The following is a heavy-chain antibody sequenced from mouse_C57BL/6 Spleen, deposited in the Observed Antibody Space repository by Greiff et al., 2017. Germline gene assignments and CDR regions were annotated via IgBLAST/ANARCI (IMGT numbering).Heavy chain of an antibody. CDR3: ARRSYYGLDY. Sequence: EVKLVESGGGLVKPGGSLKLSCAASGFTFSDYGMHWVRQAPEKGLEWVAYISSGSSTIYYADTVKGRFTISRDNAKNTLFLQMTSLRSEDTAMYYCARRSYYGLDYWGQGTTLTVSS. D-gene: IGHD1-1*01. CDR1: GFTFSDYG. J-gene: IGHJ2*01. V-gene: IGHV5-17*01. CDR2: ISSGSSTI.